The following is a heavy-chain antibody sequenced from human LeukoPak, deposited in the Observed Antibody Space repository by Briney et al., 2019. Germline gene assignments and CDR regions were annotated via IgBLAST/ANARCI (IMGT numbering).Heavy chain of an antibody. J-gene: IGHJ6*02. CDR3: ARGKAYSSGWPPYYYYGMDV. Sequence: SETLSLTCTVSGGSISSYYWSWIRQPPGKGLEWIGYIYYSGSTNYNPSLKSRVTISVDTSKNQFSLKLSSVTAADTAVYYCARGKAYSSGWPPYYYYGMDVWSQGTTVTVSS. CDR2: IYYSGST. D-gene: IGHD6-19*01. CDR1: GGSISSYY. V-gene: IGHV4-59*08.